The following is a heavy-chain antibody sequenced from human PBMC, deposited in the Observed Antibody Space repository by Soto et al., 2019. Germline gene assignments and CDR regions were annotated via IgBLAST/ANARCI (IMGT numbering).Heavy chain of an antibody. Sequence: LGGSLRLSCADSGFRFSSYSMSWVRQTPGKGLEWVAAITATGDRTYYADSVTGRFTISRDNSKKTHYLQMTSLRAEDTAMYYCATMNGYFEYWGQGTPVTVSS. CDR3: ATMNGYFEY. D-gene: IGHD3-22*01. CDR1: GFRFSSYS. CDR2: ITATGDRT. V-gene: IGHV3-23*01. J-gene: IGHJ4*02.